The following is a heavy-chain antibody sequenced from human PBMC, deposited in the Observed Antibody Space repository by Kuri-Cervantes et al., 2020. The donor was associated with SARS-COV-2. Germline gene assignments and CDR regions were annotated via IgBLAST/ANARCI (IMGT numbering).Heavy chain of an antibody. D-gene: IGHD6-6*01. CDR1: GYSISSGYY. CDR2: IYHSGST. Sequence: GSLRLSCTVSGYSISSGYYWGWIRQPPGKGLEWIGSIYHSGSTYYNPSLKSRVTISVDTSKNQFSLKLSSVTAADTAVYYCARVGSSSHFDYWGQGTLVTVSS. CDR3: ARVGSSSHFDY. J-gene: IGHJ4*02. V-gene: IGHV4-38-2*02.